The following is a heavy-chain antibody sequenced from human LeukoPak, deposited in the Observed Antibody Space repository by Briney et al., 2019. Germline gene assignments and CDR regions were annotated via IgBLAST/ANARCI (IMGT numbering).Heavy chain of an antibody. D-gene: IGHD2-21*01. CDR2: IWYDGSNK. Sequence: RGSLRLSCAASGFTFSSYGMHWVRQAPGKGLEWVAVIWYDGSNKYYADSVKGRFTISRDNSKNTLYLQMNSLRAEDTAVYYCARISSIRAYYFDYWGQGTLVTVSS. CDR1: GFTFSSYG. V-gene: IGHV3-33*01. J-gene: IGHJ4*02. CDR3: ARISSIRAYYFDY.